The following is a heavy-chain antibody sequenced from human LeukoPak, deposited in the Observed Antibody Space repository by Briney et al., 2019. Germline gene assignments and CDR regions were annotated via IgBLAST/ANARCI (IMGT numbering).Heavy chain of an antibody. CDR3: AKDQATIFGVVPAFDY. CDR1: GYTFTSYY. Sequence: ASVKVSCKASGYTFTSYYMHWVRQAPGQGLEWMGIINPSGGSTSYAQKFQGRVTMTRDTSTSTVYMELSSLRSEDTAVYYCAKDQATIFGVVPAFDYWGQGTLVTVSS. J-gene: IGHJ4*02. V-gene: IGHV1-46*01. CDR2: INPSGGST. D-gene: IGHD3-3*01.